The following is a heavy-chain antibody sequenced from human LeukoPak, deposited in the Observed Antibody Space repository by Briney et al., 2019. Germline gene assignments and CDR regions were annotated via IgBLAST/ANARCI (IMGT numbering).Heavy chain of an antibody. V-gene: IGHV1-8*02. CDR3: ARSKGYYGSGSPSLYYFDY. J-gene: IGHJ4*02. CDR2: MNPNSGNT. CDR1: GYTFTSYD. Sequence: ASVKVSCKASGYTFTSYDINWVRQATGQGLEWMGWMNPNSGNTGYAQKLQGRVTMTTDTSTSTAYMELRSLRSDDTAVYYCARSKGYYGSGSPSLYYFDYWGQGTLVTVSS. D-gene: IGHD3-10*01.